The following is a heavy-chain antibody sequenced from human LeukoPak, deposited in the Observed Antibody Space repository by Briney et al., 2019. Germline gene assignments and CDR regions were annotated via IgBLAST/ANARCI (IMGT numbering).Heavy chain of an antibody. V-gene: IGHV1-58*02. CDR2: IVVGSGNT. J-gene: IGHJ4*02. CDR1: GFTFTSSA. D-gene: IGHD3-10*01. Sequence: GASVKVSCKASGFTFTSSAMRWVRQARGQRLEWIGWIVVGSGNTNYAQKFQERVTITRDISTSPAYIGLTSLRSEDTAVYYCAAVVEWFGDGGTTHFDYWGQGTLVTVSS. CDR3: AAVVEWFGDGGTTHFDY.